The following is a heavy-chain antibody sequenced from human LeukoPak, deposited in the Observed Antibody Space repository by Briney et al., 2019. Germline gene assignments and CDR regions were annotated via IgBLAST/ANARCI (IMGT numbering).Heavy chain of an antibody. CDR2: MYYRGST. Sequence: SDTLSLTCTVSGGPISNYYWSWIRQPPGKGLEWIGYMYYRGSTNYNPSHKSRVTISVDTSKNQFSLNLSSVTAADTAVYYCARSPGVTAISRFDPWGQGTLVTVSS. CDR1: GGPISNYY. CDR3: ARSPGVTAISRFDP. V-gene: IGHV4-59*07. J-gene: IGHJ5*02. D-gene: IGHD2-21*02.